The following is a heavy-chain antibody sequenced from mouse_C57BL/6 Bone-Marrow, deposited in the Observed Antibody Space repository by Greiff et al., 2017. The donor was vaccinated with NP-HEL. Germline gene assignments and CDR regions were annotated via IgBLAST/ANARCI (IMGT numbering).Heavy chain of an antibody. V-gene: IGHV7-3*01. CDR1: GFTFTDYY. J-gene: IGHJ4*01. CDR2: IRNKANGYTT. D-gene: IGHD2-4*01. Sequence: EVKLVESGGGLVQPGGSLSLSYAASGFTFTDYYMSWVRQPPGKALEWLAFIRNKANGYTTEYSASVKGRFTISRDNSQSILYLQMNALRAEDSATYYCARSIYYDYADDPFYAMDYWGQGTSVTVSS. CDR3: ARSIYYDYADDPFYAMDY.